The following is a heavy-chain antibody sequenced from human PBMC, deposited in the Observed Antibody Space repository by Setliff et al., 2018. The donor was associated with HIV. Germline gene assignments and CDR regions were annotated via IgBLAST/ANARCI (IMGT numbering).Heavy chain of an antibody. CDR2: IYPGDSET. CDR3: ARPSQHYYDSTGYYWRAFDI. Sequence: GESLKISCKGSGYSFTSYWIGWVRQMPGKGLEWMGIIYPGDSETRYSPSFQGQVTISADKSISTAYLQWSGLRASDTAMYYCARPSQHYYDSTGYYWRAFDIWGQGTMVTVSS. J-gene: IGHJ3*02. D-gene: IGHD3-22*01. V-gene: IGHV5-51*01. CDR1: GYSFTSYW.